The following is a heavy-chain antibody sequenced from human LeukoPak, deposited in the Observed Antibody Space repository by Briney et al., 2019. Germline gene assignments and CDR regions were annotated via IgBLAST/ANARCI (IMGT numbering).Heavy chain of an antibody. Sequence: GGSLRLSCAASGFTFSSYAMHWVRQAPGKGLEWVAVISYDGSNKYYADSVKGRFTISRDNSKNTLYLQMNSLRAEDTAVYYCARGITMVRGVIPPFVYWGQGTLVTVSS. CDR3: ARGITMVRGVIPPFVY. CDR1: GFTFSSYA. D-gene: IGHD3-10*01. CDR2: ISYDGSNK. V-gene: IGHV3-30*04. J-gene: IGHJ4*02.